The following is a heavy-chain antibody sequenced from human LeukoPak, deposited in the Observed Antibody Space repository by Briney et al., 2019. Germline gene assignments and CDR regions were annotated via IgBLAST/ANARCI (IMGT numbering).Heavy chain of an antibody. D-gene: IGHD3-3*01. CDR1: GGSISSYY. CDR3: ARDRLEDAFDI. Sequence: SETLSLTCTVSGGSISSYYWSWIRQPPGKGLEWIGYIYYSGSTNYNPSLKSRVTISVDTSKNQFSLKLSSVTAADTAVYYCARDRLEDAFDIWGHGTMVTVSS. J-gene: IGHJ3*02. V-gene: IGHV4-59*01. CDR2: IYYSGST.